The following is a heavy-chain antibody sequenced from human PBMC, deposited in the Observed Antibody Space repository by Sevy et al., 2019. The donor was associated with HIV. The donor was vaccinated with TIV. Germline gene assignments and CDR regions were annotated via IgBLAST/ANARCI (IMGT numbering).Heavy chain of an antibody. Sequence: SETLSLTCTVSGGYVSSGSYYWSWIRQPPGKGLEWIGYIYYSGSTNYDPSLKSRVTISLDTSKDHFSLKMTSVTTADTAVYYCARDDPVMNAFDIWGQGTMVTVSS. V-gene: IGHV4-61*03. D-gene: IGHD3-16*01. CDR2: IYYSGST. J-gene: IGHJ3*02. CDR3: ARDDPVMNAFDI. CDR1: GGYVSSGSYY.